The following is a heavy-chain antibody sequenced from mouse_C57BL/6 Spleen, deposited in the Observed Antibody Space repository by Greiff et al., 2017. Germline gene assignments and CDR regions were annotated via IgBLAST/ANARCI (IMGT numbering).Heavy chain of an antibody. V-gene: IGHV1-82*01. CDR3: ARVRDFDY. Sequence: VQLQESGPELVKPGASVKISCKASGYAFSSSWMNWVKQRPGKGLEWIGRIYPGDGDTNYNGKFKGKATLTADKSSSTAYMQLSSLTSEDSAVYFCARVRDFDYWGQGTTLTVSS. CDR2: IYPGDGDT. J-gene: IGHJ2*01. CDR1: GYAFSSSW.